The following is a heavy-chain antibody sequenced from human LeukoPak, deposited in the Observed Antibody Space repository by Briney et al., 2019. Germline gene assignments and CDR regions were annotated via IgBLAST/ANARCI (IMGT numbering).Heavy chain of an antibody. CDR2: IIPILGIA. J-gene: IGHJ5*02. CDR3: ARDRGYCSSTSCYGGDWFDP. Sequence: SVTVSCKASGGTFISYAISWVRQAPGQGLEWMGRIIPILGIANYAQKFQGRVTITADKSTSTAYMELSSLRSEDTAVYYCARDRGYCSSTSCYGGDWFDPWGQGTLVTVSS. CDR1: GGTFISYA. V-gene: IGHV1-69*04. D-gene: IGHD2-2*01.